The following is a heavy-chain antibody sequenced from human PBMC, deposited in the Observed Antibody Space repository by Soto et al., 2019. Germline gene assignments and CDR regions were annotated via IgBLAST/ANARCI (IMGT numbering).Heavy chain of an antibody. V-gene: IGHV3-23*01. D-gene: IGHD5-12*01. CDR3: AKDNGYDYHESYGLDF. CDR1: GFTFNKYA. CDR2: ISGSGGPT. J-gene: IGHJ4*02. Sequence: EVQVLESGGGLVQPGGSLRLSCVASGFTFNKYAMSWVRQAPGKRLEWVSAISGSGGPTYYADSVKGRFSISRDNSKNTLYLQMNGLRAEDTAVYYCAKDNGYDYHESYGLDFWGQGTLVTVSS.